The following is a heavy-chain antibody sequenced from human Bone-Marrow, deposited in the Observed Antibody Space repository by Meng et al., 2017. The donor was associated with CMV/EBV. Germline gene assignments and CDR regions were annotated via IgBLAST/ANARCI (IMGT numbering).Heavy chain of an antibody. CDR1: GFTFSDYY. Sequence: GESLKISCAASGFTFSDYYMNWVRQAPGKGLGWVSSISSSSTIYYADSVKGRFTISRDNSKNTLYLQMNSLRAEDTAVYYCASETYYDFWSGYYSWGQGTLVTVSS. J-gene: IGHJ4*02. CDR2: ISSSSTI. V-gene: IGHV3-69-1*01. CDR3: ASETYYDFWSGYYS. D-gene: IGHD3-3*01.